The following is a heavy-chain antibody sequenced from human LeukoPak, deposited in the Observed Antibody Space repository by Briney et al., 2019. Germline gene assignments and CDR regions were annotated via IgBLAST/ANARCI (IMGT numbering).Heavy chain of an antibody. CDR2: IYYSENT. V-gene: IGHV4-39*01. D-gene: IGHD1-1*01. CDR3: ARHGGWNDIQY. Sequence: SETLSLTCSVSGDSISSSGHHWGWIRQPPGKGLEWIGTIYYSENTYHNPSLKSRVTISADTSKSQFSLKLTSVTASDTAVYFCARHGGWNDIQYWGQGILVTVSS. J-gene: IGHJ4*02. CDR1: GDSISSSGHH.